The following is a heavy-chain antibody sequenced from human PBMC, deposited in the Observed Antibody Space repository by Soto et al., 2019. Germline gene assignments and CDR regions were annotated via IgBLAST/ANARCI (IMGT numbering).Heavy chain of an antibody. CDR1: GFTFSTYA. V-gene: IGHV3-23*01. Sequence: GGSLRLSCAASGFTFSTYAMSWVRQAPGKGLEWVSAISGLGGSTYYADSVKGRFTISRDNSMHTLYLQMNSLRAEDTAVYYCAKPIYYDSSGYSDYWGQGTLVTVSS. CDR2: ISGLGGST. D-gene: IGHD3-22*01. CDR3: AKPIYYDSSGYSDY. J-gene: IGHJ4*02.